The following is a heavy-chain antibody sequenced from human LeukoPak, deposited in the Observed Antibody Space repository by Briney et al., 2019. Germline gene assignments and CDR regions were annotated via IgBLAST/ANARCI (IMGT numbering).Heavy chain of an antibody. CDR1: GFTFSSYA. Sequence: GGSLRLSCAASGFTFSSYAMRWVRQAPGKGLEWVSGISWNSGSIGYADSVKGRLTISRDNAKNSLYLQMNSLRAEDTAVYYCARDRSKKDIVVVPAALWGQGTLVTVSS. D-gene: IGHD2-2*01. V-gene: IGHV3-20*04. CDR3: ARDRSKKDIVVVPAAL. J-gene: IGHJ4*02. CDR2: ISWNSGSI.